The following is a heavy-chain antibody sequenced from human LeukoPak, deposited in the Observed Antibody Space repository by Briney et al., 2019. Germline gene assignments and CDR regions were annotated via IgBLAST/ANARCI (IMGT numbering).Heavy chain of an antibody. CDR2: ISAYNGNT. D-gene: IGHD2-2*02. CDR1: GYTFTSYG. V-gene: IGHV1-18*01. Sequence: ASVKVSCKASGYTFTSYGISWVRQAPGQGLEWMGWISAYNGNTNYAQKLRGRVTMNTDTSTSTAYMELRSLRSDDTAVYYCARDLERYCSSTSCYIGYWGQGTLVTVSS. J-gene: IGHJ4*02. CDR3: ARDLERYCSSTSCYIGY.